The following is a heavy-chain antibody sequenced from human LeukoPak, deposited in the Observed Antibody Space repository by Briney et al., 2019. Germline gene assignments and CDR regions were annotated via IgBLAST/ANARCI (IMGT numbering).Heavy chain of an antibody. CDR2: IKQDGTVK. Sequence: PGGCLRLSCAASGFTFITSWMGSVRQAPGKGLELVANIKQDGTVKYYADSVKGRFIISRDNAKNSLYLQMNSLRAEGTAVYYCARDRRGVLPGAPLNYYYGMDVWGQGNTVTVSS. CDR3: ARDRRGVLPGAPLNYYYGMDV. V-gene: IGHV3-7*04. D-gene: IGHD2-2*01. CDR1: GFTFITSW. J-gene: IGHJ6*01.